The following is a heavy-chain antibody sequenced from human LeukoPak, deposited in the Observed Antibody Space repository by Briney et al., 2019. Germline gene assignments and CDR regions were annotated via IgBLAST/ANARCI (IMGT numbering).Heavy chain of an antibody. CDR1: QFSISYDW. CDR2: IKEDGRDI. Sequence: GGSLRLPCAASQFSISYDWMHWVRQAPGKGLEWVASIKEDGRDIHYLDSVKGRFSISRDNAKNSLYLEMNTLRAEDTAVYYCVRGSGWFFGLWGQGSLVTVSS. CDR3: VRGSGWFFGL. J-gene: IGHJ4*02. V-gene: IGHV3-7*01. D-gene: IGHD6-19*01.